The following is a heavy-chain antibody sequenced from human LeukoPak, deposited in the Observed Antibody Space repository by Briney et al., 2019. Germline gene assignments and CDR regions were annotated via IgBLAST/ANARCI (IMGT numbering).Heavy chain of an antibody. V-gene: IGHV4-59*01. CDR1: GGSITSNY. CDR2: IYYSGST. CDR3: ARSRWFGELDY. Sequence: PSETLSLTCTVSGGSITSNYWHWIRQPPGKGLEWIGYIYYSGSTNYNPSLKSRVTISVDTSKNQLSLELSSVSAADTAVYYCARSRWFGELDYWGQGMLVTVSS. J-gene: IGHJ4*02. D-gene: IGHD3-10*01.